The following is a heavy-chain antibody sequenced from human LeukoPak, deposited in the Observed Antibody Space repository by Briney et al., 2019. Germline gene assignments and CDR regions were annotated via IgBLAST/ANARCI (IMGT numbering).Heavy chain of an antibody. CDR3: ARDHVKRGYSYGWVDY. V-gene: IGHV4-39*07. CDR1: GGSISSSSYY. J-gene: IGHJ4*02. CDR2: IYYSGST. D-gene: IGHD5-18*01. Sequence: SETLSLTCTVSGGSISSSSYYWGWIRQPPGKGLEWIGSIYYSGSTYYNPSLKSRVTISVDTSKNQFSLKLSSVTAADTAVYYCARDHVKRGYSYGWVDYWGQGILVTVSS.